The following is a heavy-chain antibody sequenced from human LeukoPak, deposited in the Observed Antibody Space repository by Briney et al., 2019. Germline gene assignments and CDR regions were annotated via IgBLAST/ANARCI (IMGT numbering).Heavy chain of an antibody. D-gene: IGHD5-12*01. J-gene: IGHJ5*02. Sequence: GASVKVSCKASGYTFTSYGISWVRQALGQGLEWMGWISAYNGNTNYAQKLQGRVTMTTDTSTSTAYMELRSLRSDDTAVYYCARGALSGVHRGGFDPWGQGTLVTVSS. V-gene: IGHV1-18*01. CDR1: GYTFTSYG. CDR3: ARGALSGVHRGGFDP. CDR2: ISAYNGNT.